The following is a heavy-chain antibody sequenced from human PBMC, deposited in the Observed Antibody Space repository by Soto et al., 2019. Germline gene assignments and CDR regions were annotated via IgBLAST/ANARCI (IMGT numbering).Heavy chain of an antibody. J-gene: IGHJ5*02. CDR3: ARDRTGGWFGELFPQMWFDP. D-gene: IGHD3-10*01. CDR2: IYSGGST. V-gene: IGHV3-66*01. CDR1: GFTVSSNY. Sequence: EVQLVESGGGLVQPGGSLRLSCAASGFTVSSNYMSWVRQAPGKGLEWVSVIYSGGSTYYADSVKGRFTISRDNSKNTLYLQMNSLRAEDTAVYYCARDRTGGWFGELFPQMWFDPWGQGTLVTVSS.